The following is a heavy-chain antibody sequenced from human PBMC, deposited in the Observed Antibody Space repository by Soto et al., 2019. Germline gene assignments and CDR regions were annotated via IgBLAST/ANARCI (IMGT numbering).Heavy chain of an antibody. J-gene: IGHJ6*02. CDR3: ARGITSHYGRDV. V-gene: IGHV3-74*01. CDR2: IKSDGSST. CDR1: GFTFSSYW. Sequence: EVQLVESGGGLVQPGGSLRLSCEASGFTFSSYWMHWVRQAPGKGLVWVSRIKSDGSSTSYADSVKGRFTISRDNAKNTVYVQMNSLRPEDTAVYYCARGITSHYGRDVWGQGTTVTVSS.